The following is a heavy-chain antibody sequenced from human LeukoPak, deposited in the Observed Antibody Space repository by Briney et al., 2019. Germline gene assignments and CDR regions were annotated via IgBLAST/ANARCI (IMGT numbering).Heavy chain of an antibody. CDR2: ISNSGDST. J-gene: IGHJ3*02. Sequence: PGGSLRLSCATSGFTVSSNYMSWVRQPPGKGLEWVSSISNSGDSTYYADSVKGRLTISRDNSKNTMSLEMSSLRDEDTAVYYCARSQRLYHLDTSGPDTFDIWGQGTMVTVSS. V-gene: IGHV3-53*01. CDR1: GFTVSSNY. D-gene: IGHD3-22*01. CDR3: ARSQRLYHLDTSGPDTFDI.